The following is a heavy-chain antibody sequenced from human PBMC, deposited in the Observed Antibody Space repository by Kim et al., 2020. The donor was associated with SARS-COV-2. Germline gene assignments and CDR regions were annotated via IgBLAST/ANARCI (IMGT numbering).Heavy chain of an antibody. D-gene: IGHD6-13*01. CDR1: GYSFTSYW. J-gene: IGHJ6*02. CDR3: ARLSYPAAGHRYYYYYGMDV. CDR2: IYPGDSDT. Sequence: GESLKISCKGSGYSFTSYWIGWVRQMPGKGLEWMWIIYPGDSDTRYSPSFQGQVTISADKSISTAYLQWSSLKASDTAMYYCARLSYPAAGHRYYYYYGMDVWGQGTTVTVSS. V-gene: IGHV5-51*01.